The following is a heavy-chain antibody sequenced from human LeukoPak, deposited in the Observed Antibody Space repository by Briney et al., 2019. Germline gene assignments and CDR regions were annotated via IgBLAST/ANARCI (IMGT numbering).Heavy chain of an antibody. J-gene: IGHJ4*02. CDR2: INHSGST. Sequence: PSETLSLTCAVYSGSFSGYYWSWIRQPPGKGLEWIGEINHSGSTNYNPSLKSRVTISVDTSKNQFSLKLSSVTAADTAVYYCARGAAGDPYFDYWGQGTLVTVSS. D-gene: IGHD7-27*01. CDR1: SGSFSGYY. V-gene: IGHV4-34*01. CDR3: ARGAAGDPYFDY.